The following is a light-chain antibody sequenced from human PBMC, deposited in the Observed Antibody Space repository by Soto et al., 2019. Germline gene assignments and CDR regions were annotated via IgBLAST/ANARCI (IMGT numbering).Light chain of an antibody. Sequence: EIVMTQSPATLSVSPGERATLSCKASQSVGTYLAWYQQKPGQVPRLLIYGASTRATGVPARFSGGGSGTEFTLTISSLQSEDFAIYHCQQYDNLPPWTFGQGTKVEIK. J-gene: IGKJ1*01. V-gene: IGKV3-15*01. CDR1: QSVGTY. CDR2: GAS. CDR3: QQYDNLPPWT.